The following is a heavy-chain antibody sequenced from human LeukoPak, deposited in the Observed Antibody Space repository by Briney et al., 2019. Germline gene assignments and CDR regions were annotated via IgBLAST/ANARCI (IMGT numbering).Heavy chain of an antibody. CDR1: GFTFSGSA. CDR2: IDKKDKGYATAT. Sequence: GGSLRLSCAASGFTFSGSAIHWVRQSSGKGLEWVGQIDKKDKGYATATAYAASVTGRFTISRDDSIHTAYLQMKSLKTEDTALYYCTRDSGTYNWFDPWGQGTLASVSS. D-gene: IGHD1-26*01. V-gene: IGHV3-73*01. CDR3: TRDSGTYNWFDP. J-gene: IGHJ5*02.